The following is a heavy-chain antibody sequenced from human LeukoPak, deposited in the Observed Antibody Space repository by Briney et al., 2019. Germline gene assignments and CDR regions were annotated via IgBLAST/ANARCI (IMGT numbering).Heavy chain of an antibody. D-gene: IGHD3-9*01. Sequence: GGSLRLSCAASGFTFSSNAMHWVRQAPGKGLEWVAVITYDGSSKYYADSVKGRFTISRDNSKNTLYLQMNSLRAEDTAVYYCAKDLTVRTTIFPPLDYWGQGTLVTVSS. CDR2: ITYDGSSK. V-gene: IGHV3-30-3*01. CDR3: AKDLTVRTTIFPPLDY. CDR1: GFTFSSNA. J-gene: IGHJ4*02.